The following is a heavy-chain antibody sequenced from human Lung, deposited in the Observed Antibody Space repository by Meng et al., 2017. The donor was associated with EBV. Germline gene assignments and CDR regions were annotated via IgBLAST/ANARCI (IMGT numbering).Heavy chain of an antibody. CDR1: GGYLSGAY. D-gene: IGHD2-8*02. V-gene: IGHV4-34*12. CDR3: ARRPTGIDY. Sequence: QVQLQQWGAGLLKSSETLSITCAVNGGYLSGAYWNWIRQPPGKGLEWIGEIIHGGSPSYNPSLKSRVTISIDTSKNQLSLMLSSVTAADTAVYYCARRPTGIDYWGQGTLVTVSS. CDR2: IIHGGSP. J-gene: IGHJ4*02.